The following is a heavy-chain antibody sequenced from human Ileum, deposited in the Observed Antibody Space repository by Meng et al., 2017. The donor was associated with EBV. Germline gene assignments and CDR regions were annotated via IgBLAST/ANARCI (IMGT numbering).Heavy chain of an antibody. J-gene: IGHJ4*02. CDR3: ARAPSTSSTRTFDY. D-gene: IGHD5/OR15-5a*01. CDR2: IFHSGSA. V-gene: IGHV4-38-2*02. CDR1: GVSIKSDSY. Sequence: ESCSCMVKHSEPRPLTCTVSGVSIKSDSYWGWIRQPPGKGLERVGSIFHSGSAYYNPSLKSRVSIAVHTSENYFSLNLRSVTAADTAVYYCARAPSTSSTRTFDYWGQGTLVTVSS.